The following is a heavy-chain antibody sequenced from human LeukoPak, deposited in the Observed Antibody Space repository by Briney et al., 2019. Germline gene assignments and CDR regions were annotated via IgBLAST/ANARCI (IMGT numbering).Heavy chain of an antibody. CDR3: AREGFDY. Sequence: ASVKVSCKASGYTFTNYDINWVRQATGQGLEWMGYMNPNSGNSAYAQKFRGRVTITTDASISTAYMELSGLRSEDTALYYCAREGFDYWGQGTLVTVSS. V-gene: IGHV1-8*03. J-gene: IGHJ4*02. CDR2: MNPNSGNS. CDR1: GYTFTNYD.